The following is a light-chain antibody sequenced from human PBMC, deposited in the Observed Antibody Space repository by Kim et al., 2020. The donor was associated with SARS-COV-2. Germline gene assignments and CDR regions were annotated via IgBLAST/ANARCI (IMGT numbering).Light chain of an antibody. J-gene: IGLJ1*01. V-gene: IGLV1-44*01. CDR1: SSNIGSNT. CDR3: AAWDDSLNGYV. CDR2: SNN. Sequence: GQRVTIACSGSSSNIGSNTVNWYQQLPGTAPKLLIYSNNQRPSGVPDRFSGSKSGPSASLAISGLQSEDEADYYCAAWDDSLNGYVFGTGTKSPS.